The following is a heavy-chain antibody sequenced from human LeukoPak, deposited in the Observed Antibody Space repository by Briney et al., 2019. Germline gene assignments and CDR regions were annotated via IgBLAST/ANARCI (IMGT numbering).Heavy chain of an antibody. CDR2: IYYSGNT. CDR1: GGSISSYY. Sequence: PSETLSLTCTVSGGSISSYYWSWIRQPPGKGLEWIGYIYYSGNTNYNPSLKSRVTISVDTSKNQFSLKLRSVTAADTAVYYCARYTSMVAFHAHGFDIWGQGAMVTVSS. D-gene: IGHD5-18*01. CDR3: ARYTSMVAFHAHGFDI. V-gene: IGHV4-59*01. J-gene: IGHJ3*02.